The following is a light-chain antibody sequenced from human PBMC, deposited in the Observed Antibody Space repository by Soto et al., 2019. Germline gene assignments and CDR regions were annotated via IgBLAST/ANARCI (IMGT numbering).Light chain of an antibody. Sequence: QSVLTQSASVSGSPGQSITISCTGTSSDVGGYNYVSWYQQHPGKAPKLIIYDVSNRPSGVSTRFSGSKSGNTASLTISGLQAEDEADYSCSSYTSTNSWVFGGGTQLT. CDR3: SSYTSTNSWV. V-gene: IGLV2-14*01. CDR1: SSDVGGYNY. CDR2: DVS. J-gene: IGLJ3*02.